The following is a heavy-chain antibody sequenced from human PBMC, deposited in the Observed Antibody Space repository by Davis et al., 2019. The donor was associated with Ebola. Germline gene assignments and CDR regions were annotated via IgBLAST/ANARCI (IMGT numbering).Heavy chain of an antibody. D-gene: IGHD3-10*01. V-gene: IGHV3-21*01. Sequence: PGGSLRLSCAASGFTFSSYSMNWVRQAPGKGLEWVSSISSSSSYIYYADSVKGRFTISRDNAKNSLYLQMNSLRAEDTAVYYCARDWERLWFRELLNYYYYGMDVWGQGTTVTVSS. CDR1: GFTFSSYS. J-gene: IGHJ6*02. CDR3: ARDWERLWFRELLNYYYYGMDV. CDR2: ISSSSSYI.